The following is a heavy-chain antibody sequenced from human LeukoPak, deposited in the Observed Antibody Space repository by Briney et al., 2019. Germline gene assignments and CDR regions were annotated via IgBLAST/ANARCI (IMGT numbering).Heavy chain of an antibody. J-gene: IGHJ4*02. CDR2: IKSKSDGATT. D-gene: IGHD6-19*01. CDR1: GFTFSSAW. Sequence: GGSLRLSCATSGFTFSSAWMSWVRQAPGKGLEWVGRIKSKSDGATTEYAAPVKGRFIISRDDSKNTLHLQMNSLQTEDTAVYYCGAEYSGGWYVFDSWGQGTLVTVSA. V-gene: IGHV3-15*01. CDR3: GAEYSGGWYVFDS.